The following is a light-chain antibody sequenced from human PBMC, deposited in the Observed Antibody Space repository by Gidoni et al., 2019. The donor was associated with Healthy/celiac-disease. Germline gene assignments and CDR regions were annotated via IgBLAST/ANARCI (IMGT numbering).Light chain of an antibody. Sequence: EIQMTKSPSSLSASVGDRVTITCRASQSISSYLNWYQQKPGKAPKLLIYAASSLQSGVPSRFSGSGSGTDFTLTISSLQPEDFATYYCQQSYSTPWTFGQXTKVEIK. CDR3: QQSYSTPWT. CDR2: AAS. CDR1: QSISSY. V-gene: IGKV1-39*01. J-gene: IGKJ1*01.